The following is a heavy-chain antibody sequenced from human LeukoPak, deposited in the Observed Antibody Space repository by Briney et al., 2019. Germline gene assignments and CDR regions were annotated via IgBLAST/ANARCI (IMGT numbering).Heavy chain of an antibody. CDR3: AKEGGLGGATSLYYFDY. CDR2: IYHSGST. J-gene: IGHJ4*02. Sequence: SETLSLTCTVSGGSISSSNWWSWVRQPPGKGLEWIGEIYHSGSTNYNPSLKSRVTISVDKSKNQFSLKLSSVTAADTAVYYCAKEGGLGGATSLYYFDYWGQGTLVTVSS. D-gene: IGHD1-26*01. V-gene: IGHV4-4*02. CDR1: GGSISSSNW.